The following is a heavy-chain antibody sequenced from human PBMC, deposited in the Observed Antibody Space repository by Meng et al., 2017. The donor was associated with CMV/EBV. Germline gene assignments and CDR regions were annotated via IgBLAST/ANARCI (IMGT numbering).Heavy chain of an antibody. CDR3: ARAGFLERAFDY. CDR1: GFTFSSYW. V-gene: IGHV3-7*01. CDR2: IKQDGSEK. D-gene: IGHD3-3*01. Sequence: GESLKISCAASGFTFSSYWMSWVRQAPGKGLEWVANIKQDGSEKYYVDSVKGRFTISRDNAKNSLYLQMNSLRAEDTAVYYCARAGFLERAFDYWGQGTLVTVSS. J-gene: IGHJ4*02.